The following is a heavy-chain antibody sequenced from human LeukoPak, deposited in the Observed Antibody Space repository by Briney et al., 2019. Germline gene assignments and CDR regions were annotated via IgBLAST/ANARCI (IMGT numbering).Heavy chain of an antibody. CDR1: GGTFSSYA. CDR2: IIPILGIA. D-gene: IGHD3-16*01. J-gene: IGHJ4*02. V-gene: IGHV1-69*04. Sequence: SVKVPCKASGGTFSSYAISWVRQAPGQGLEWMGRIIPILGIANYAQKFQGRVTITADKSTSTAYMELSSLRSEDTAVYYCARGKIMRSVFDYWGQGTLVTVSS. CDR3: ARGKIMRSVFDY.